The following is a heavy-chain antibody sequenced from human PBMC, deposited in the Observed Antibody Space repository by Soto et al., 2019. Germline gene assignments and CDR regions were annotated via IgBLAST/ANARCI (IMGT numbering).Heavy chain of an antibody. CDR2: ISAHNGNT. V-gene: IGHV1-18*01. Sequence: QVHLVQSGAEVKKPGASVKVSCKGSGYTFTTYGITWVRQAPGQVLEWMGWISAHNGNTNYAQKLQGRVTVTRDTATSTAYMELRSLRSDDTAVYYCARGRYGDYWGQGALVTVSS. D-gene: IGHD1-1*01. J-gene: IGHJ4*02. CDR3: ARGRYGDY. CDR1: GYTFTTYG.